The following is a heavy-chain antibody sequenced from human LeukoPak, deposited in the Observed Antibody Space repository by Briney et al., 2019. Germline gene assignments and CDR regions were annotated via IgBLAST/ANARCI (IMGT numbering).Heavy chain of an antibody. D-gene: IGHD2-15*01. J-gene: IGHJ4*02. CDR1: GFTFRSYA. CDR3: ARLGYCSGGSCYSGVQFDY. CDR2: ISGSGGST. V-gene: IGHV3-23*01. Sequence: QPGGSLRLSCAASGFTFRSYAMSWVRQAPGKGLEWVSVISGSGGSTYYADSVKGRFTISRDNSKNTLYLQMNSLRAEDTAVYYCARLGYCSGGSCYSGVQFDYWGQGTLVTVSS.